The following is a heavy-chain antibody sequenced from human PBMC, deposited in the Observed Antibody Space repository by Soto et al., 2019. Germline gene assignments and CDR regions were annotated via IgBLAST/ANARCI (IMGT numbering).Heavy chain of an antibody. CDR2: INAGNGNT. V-gene: IGHV1-3*01. D-gene: IGHD2-15*01. Sequence: ASVKVSCKASGYTFTSYAMHWVRQAPGQRLEWMGWINAGNGNTKYSQKFQGRVTITRETSASTAYMELSSLRSEDTAVYYCARHPLPYCSGGSCYHPEVYYFDYWGQGTLVTVSS. CDR1: GYTFTSYA. CDR3: ARHPLPYCSGGSCYHPEVYYFDY. J-gene: IGHJ4*02.